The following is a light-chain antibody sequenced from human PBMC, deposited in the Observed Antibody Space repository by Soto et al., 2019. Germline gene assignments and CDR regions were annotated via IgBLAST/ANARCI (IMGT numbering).Light chain of an antibody. Sequence: QSVLTQPASVSGSPGQSITISCTGTSSDVGGYDYVSWYQQHPGKAPKLMIYEVTNRPSGVSNRFSGSRSGNTASLTISGLLAEDEADYYCSSYTSRTSRSFVFGAGTKVTVL. CDR3: SSYTSRTSRSFV. CDR1: SSDVGGYDY. J-gene: IGLJ1*01. CDR2: EVT. V-gene: IGLV2-14*01.